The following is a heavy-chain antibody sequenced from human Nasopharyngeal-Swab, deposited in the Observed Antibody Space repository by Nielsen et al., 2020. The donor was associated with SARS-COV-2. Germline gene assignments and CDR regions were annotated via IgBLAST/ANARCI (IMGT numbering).Heavy chain of an antibody. CDR1: GYTFLNFG. V-gene: IGHV1-18*01. CDR3: ARDVYDSSGYWYFDY. CDR2: ISPYNGNT. Sequence: ASVKASCKASGYTFLNFGISWVRQAPGHGLEWMGWISPYNGNTKYGEKFQGRVTVTTDTSTTAYMELKNLRSDDTALYYCARDVYDSSGYWYFDYWGQGTLVTVSS. D-gene: IGHD3-22*01. J-gene: IGHJ4*02.